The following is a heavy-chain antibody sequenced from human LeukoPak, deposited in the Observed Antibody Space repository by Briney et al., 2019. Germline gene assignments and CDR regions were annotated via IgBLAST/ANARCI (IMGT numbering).Heavy chain of an antibody. CDR2: ISGSGGNT. D-gene: IGHD5-18*01. Sequence: PGGSLRLSCAASGFTFSSYAMSWVRQAPGKGLEWVSAISGSGGNTYYADSVKGRFTISRDNSKNTLYLQMNSLRAEDTAVYYCAKGANTAMVTWYYYYYMDVWGKGTTVTVSS. CDR1: GFTFSSYA. CDR3: AKGANTAMVTWYYYYYMDV. J-gene: IGHJ6*03. V-gene: IGHV3-23*01.